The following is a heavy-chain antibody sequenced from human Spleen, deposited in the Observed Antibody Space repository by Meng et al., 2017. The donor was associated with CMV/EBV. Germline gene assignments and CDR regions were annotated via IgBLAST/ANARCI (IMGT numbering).Heavy chain of an antibody. D-gene: IGHD5-18*01. Sequence: EGSLRLSCAASGFTFSSYSMNWVHQAPGKGLEWVSSISSSSSYIYYADSVKGRFTISRDNAKNSLYLQMNSLRAEDTAVYYCARFYSYADDAFDIWGQGTMVTVSS. CDR2: ISSSSSYI. CDR3: ARFYSYADDAFDI. CDR1: GFTFSSYS. V-gene: IGHV3-21*01. J-gene: IGHJ3*02.